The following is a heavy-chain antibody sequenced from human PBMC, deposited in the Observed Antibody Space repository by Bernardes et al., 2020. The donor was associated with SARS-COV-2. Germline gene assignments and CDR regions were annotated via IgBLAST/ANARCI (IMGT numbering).Heavy chain of an antibody. CDR3: ARDHLDYYSDY. CDR1: GFTFSDYY. Sequence: GGSLRLSCAASGFTFSDYYMIWIRQAPGKGLEWISYIVDDGTTIYYADSVKGRFTISRDNAKNSLYLQMNSLRAEDTAVYYCARDHLDYYSDYWGQGTLVTVSS. CDR2: IVDDGTTI. V-gene: IGHV3-11*01. J-gene: IGHJ4*02.